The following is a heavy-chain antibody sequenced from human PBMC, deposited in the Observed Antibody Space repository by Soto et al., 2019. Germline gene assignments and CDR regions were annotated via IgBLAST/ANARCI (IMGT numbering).Heavy chain of an antibody. J-gene: IGHJ4*02. V-gene: IGHV1-69*01. D-gene: IGHD1-26*01. Sequence: QLRLVQSGAEMKKAGSSVKVSCKASGGTFSSFGFSWVRQAPGQGLEWLGGIIPIFGTVDYAQRFQGRITITADGSTSTAYMELSSLRSDDTAVYYCAPRRVLGAGEGDFDSWGQGTLVTVSS. CDR3: APRRVLGAGEGDFDS. CDR2: IIPIFGTV. CDR1: GGTFSSFG.